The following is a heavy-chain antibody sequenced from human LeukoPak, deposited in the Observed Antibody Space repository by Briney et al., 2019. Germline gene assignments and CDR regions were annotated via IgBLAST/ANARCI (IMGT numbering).Heavy chain of an antibody. CDR2: ITHSGSS. Sequence: SETLSLTCAVSGGSFRGFYWSWIRQSPDKGLEWIGEITHSGSSSYNPSLRSRLTISVDMPKNQFSLKLKSMTAADTAIYYCARSHCGGDCYSSRWQVFYGYYYYYMDVWAKGTTVTVSS. J-gene: IGHJ6*03. CDR1: GGSFRGFY. CDR3: ARSHCGGDCYSSRWQVFYGYYYYYMDV. D-gene: IGHD2-21*02. V-gene: IGHV4-34*01.